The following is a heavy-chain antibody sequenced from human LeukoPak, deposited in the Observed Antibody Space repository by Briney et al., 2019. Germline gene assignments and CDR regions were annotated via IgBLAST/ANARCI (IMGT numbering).Heavy chain of an antibody. CDR3: ARGDYGFDY. J-gene: IGHJ4*02. D-gene: IGHD4-17*01. V-gene: IGHV3-74*01. Sequence: GGSLRLSCAASGFTFSTYWMHWVRQASGKGLVWVSRINTDGSSTSYADSVQGRFTISRDNAKNTLYLQMNSLRAEDMAVYYCARGDYGFDYWGQGTLVTVSS. CDR1: GFTFSTYW. CDR2: INTDGSST.